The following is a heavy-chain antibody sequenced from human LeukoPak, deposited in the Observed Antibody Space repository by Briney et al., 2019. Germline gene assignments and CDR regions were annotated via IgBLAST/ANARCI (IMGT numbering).Heavy chain of an antibody. Sequence: SVKVSCKASGGTFSSYAISWVRQAPGQGLEWMGGVTPIFGTANYAQKFQGRVTITTDESTSTAYMELSSLRSEDTAVYYCARFSSSPKGGYYFDYWGQGTLVTVSS. CDR1: GGTFSSYA. V-gene: IGHV1-69*05. D-gene: IGHD6-6*01. J-gene: IGHJ4*02. CDR3: ARFSSSPKGGYYFDY. CDR2: VTPIFGTA.